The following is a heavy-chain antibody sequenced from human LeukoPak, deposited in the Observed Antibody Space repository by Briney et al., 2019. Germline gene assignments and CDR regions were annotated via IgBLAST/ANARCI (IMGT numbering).Heavy chain of an antibody. D-gene: IGHD3-3*01. CDR1: GYTFTGYY. CDR3: ARYDFGVVIIGYYYMDV. Sequence: SVKVSCKASGYTFTGYYMHWVRQAPGQGLEWMGWISAYNGNTNYAQKLQGRVTMTTDTSTSTAYMELRSLRSDDTAVYYCARYDFGVVIIGYYYMDVWGKGTTVTVSS. CDR2: ISAYNGNT. V-gene: IGHV1-18*04. J-gene: IGHJ6*03.